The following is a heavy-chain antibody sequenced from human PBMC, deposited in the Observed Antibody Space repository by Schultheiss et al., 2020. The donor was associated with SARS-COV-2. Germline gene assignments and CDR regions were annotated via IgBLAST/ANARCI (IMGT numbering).Heavy chain of an antibody. Sequence: SETLSLTCAVYGGSFSGYYWSWIRQPAGKGLEWIGRIYTSGSTNYNPSLKSRVAISVDTSKGQFSLNLHSVTAADTAVYYCARSSGYGDPLVDYWGQGTLVTVSS. CDR2: IYTSGST. CDR3: ARSSGYGDPLVDY. D-gene: IGHD4-17*01. V-gene: IGHV4-59*10. CDR1: GGSFSGYY. J-gene: IGHJ4*02.